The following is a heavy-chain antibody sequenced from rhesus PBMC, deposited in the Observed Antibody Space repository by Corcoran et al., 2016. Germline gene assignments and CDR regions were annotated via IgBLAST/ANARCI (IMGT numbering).Heavy chain of an antibody. CDR3: ARQAGTTGTDAFDF. J-gene: IGHJ3*01. V-gene: IGHV4-122*02. D-gene: IGHD1-14*01. CDR2: ISYSGST. CDR1: GGSIGSSYYY. Sequence: QVQLQESGPGLVKPSETLSLTCAVSGGSIGSSYYYWSWIRQAPGKGLEWIGYISYSGSTSYNPSLKSRVTSSRDTSKNQFSLKLSSVTAADTAVYYCARQAGTTGTDAFDFWGQGLRVTVSS.